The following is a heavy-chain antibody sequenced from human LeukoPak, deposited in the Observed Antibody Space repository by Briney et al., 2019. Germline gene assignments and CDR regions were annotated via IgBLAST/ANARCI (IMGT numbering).Heavy chain of an antibody. CDR2: IIPIFGTA. J-gene: IGHJ4*02. Sequence: SVKVSCKASGGTFSGYAISWVRQAPGQGLEWMGGIIPIFGTANYAQKFQGRVTITADESTSTAYMELSSLRSEDTAVYYCARGSPMVLADSLGYWGQGTLVTVSS. D-gene: IGHD3-10*01. CDR1: GGTFSGYA. CDR3: ARGSPMVLADSLGY. V-gene: IGHV1-69*01.